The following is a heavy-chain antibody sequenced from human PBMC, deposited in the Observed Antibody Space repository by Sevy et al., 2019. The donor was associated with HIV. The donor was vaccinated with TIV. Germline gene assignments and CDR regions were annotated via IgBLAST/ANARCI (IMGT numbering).Heavy chain of an antibody. CDR1: GFTFTTYA. D-gene: IGHD2-2*01. V-gene: IGHV3-23*01. Sequence: GGSLRLSCAASGFTFTTYAMSWVRQAPGKGLEWVSAISGSGDSTYYANSVKGRFTVSRDNFKNTLYLQMNCLEAEDLAVYYCARDVRWYCSSTSCYVFDYWGQGTLVTVSS. CDR2: ISGSGDST. J-gene: IGHJ4*02. CDR3: ARDVRWYCSSTSCYVFDY.